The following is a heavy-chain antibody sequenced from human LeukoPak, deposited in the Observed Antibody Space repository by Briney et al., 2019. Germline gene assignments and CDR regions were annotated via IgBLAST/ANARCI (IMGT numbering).Heavy chain of an antibody. CDR2: ISGDGGST. Sequence: PGGSLRLSCAASGFTFDDYAMHWVRQAPGKGLEWVSLISGDGGSTYYADSVKGRFTISRDNSKNSLYLQMNSLRTVDTALYYCAKAPGSSGYFVTDLDYWGQGTLVTVSS. CDR1: GFTFDDYA. J-gene: IGHJ4*02. D-gene: IGHD3-22*01. V-gene: IGHV3-43*02. CDR3: AKAPGSSGYFVTDLDY.